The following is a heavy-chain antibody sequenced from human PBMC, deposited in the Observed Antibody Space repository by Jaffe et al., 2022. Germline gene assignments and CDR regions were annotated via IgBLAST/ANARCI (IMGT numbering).Heavy chain of an antibody. Sequence: QVQLQESGPGLVKPSETLSLTCAVSGYSISSGYYWGWIRQPPGKGLEWIGSIYHSGSTYYNPSLKSRVTISVDTSKNQFSLKLSSVTAADTAVYYCARTGEYYDILTGYYRHAFDIWGQGTMVTVSS. CDR2: IYHSGST. J-gene: IGHJ3*02. CDR1: GYSISSGYY. V-gene: IGHV4-38-2*01. D-gene: IGHD3-9*01. CDR3: ARTGEYYDILTGYYRHAFDI.